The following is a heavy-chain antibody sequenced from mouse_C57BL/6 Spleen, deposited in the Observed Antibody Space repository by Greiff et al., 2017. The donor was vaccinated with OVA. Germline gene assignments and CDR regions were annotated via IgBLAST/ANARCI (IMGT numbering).Heavy chain of an antibody. V-gene: IGHV3-6*01. D-gene: IGHD2-1*01. CDR3: AREDDGNAY. J-gene: IGHJ3*01. Sequence: EVKLVESGPGLVKPSQSLSLTCSVTGYSITSGYYWNWIRQFPGSKLEWMGYISYDGSNNYNPSLKNRISITRDTSKNQFFLKLNSVTTEDTATYYCAREDDGNAYWGQGTLVTVSA. CDR1: GYSITSGYY. CDR2: ISYDGSN.